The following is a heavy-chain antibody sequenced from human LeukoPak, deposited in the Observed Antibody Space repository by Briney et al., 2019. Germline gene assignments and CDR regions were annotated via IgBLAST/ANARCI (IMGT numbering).Heavy chain of an antibody. V-gene: IGHV4-4*07. D-gene: IGHD3-22*01. Sequence: SETLSLTCSVSGGSIRSYCWSWIRQPAGKGLEWIGRIYTSGSTDYNPSLRSRVSMSVDTSRNQFSLKLTSVTAADTAVYYCARESKSYDGSGYYHDYWGQGTLVAVSS. CDR1: GGSIRSYC. J-gene: IGHJ4*02. CDR3: ARESKSYDGSGYYHDY. CDR2: IYTSGST.